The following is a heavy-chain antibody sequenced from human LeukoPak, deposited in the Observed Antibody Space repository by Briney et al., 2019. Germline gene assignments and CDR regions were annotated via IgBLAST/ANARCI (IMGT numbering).Heavy chain of an antibody. V-gene: IGHV4-39*02. D-gene: IGHD6-19*01. CDR1: GGSISSSSYY. CDR3: ARDSTPSSCWYLGAFDI. CDR2: IYYSGST. Sequence: SETLSLTCTVSGGSISSSSYYWGWIRQPPGKGLEWIGSIYYSGSTYYNPSFKSRVTISVDTSKNQFSLKLSSVTAADTAVYYCARDSTPSSCWYLGAFDIWGQGTMVTVSS. J-gene: IGHJ3*02.